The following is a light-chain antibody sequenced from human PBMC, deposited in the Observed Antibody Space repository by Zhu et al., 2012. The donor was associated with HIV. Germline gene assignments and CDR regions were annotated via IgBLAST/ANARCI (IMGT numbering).Light chain of an antibody. Sequence: IVLTQSPATLSLSPGERATLPCGASQSVSGTYLAWYQQKPGLAPRLLIYDASKRAAGIPDRFSGSGSGTDFTLTISRLEPEDFAVYYCQHFGSSPYTFGQGTKLEI. CDR2: DAS. CDR1: QSVSGTY. J-gene: IGKJ2*01. V-gene: IGKV3D-20*01. CDR3: QHFGSSPYT.